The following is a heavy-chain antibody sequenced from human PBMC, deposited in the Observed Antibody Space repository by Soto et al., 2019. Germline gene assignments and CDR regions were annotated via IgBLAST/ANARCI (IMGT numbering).Heavy chain of an antibody. V-gene: IGHV3-74*01. CDR3: ARRTDAYNWEDY. J-gene: IGHJ4*02. CDR1: GFMFSSHW. Sequence: EVQLVESGGGLVQPGGSLRLSCAASGFMFSSHWMHWVRQAPGKGPVWVSRISADGSNTNYADSVKGRFTISRDNARNTLFLQMNSLTAEDTAVYYCARRTDAYNWEDYWGQGTLVTVSS. D-gene: IGHD1-1*01. CDR2: ISADGSNT.